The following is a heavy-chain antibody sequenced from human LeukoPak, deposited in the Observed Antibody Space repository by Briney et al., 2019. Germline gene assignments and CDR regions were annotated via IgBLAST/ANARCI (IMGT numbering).Heavy chain of an antibody. D-gene: IGHD5-18*01. CDR1: GGSISSGDYY. CDR3: ARGTTDGSSYGRFDY. J-gene: IGHJ4*02. V-gene: IGHV4-30-4*01. CDR2: IYYSGST. Sequence: PSQTLSLTCTVSGGSISSGDYYWSWIRQPPGKGLEWIGYIYYSGSTYYNPSLKSRVTISVDTSKNQFSLKLSSVTAADAAVYYCARGTTDGSSYGRFDYWGQGALVTVSS.